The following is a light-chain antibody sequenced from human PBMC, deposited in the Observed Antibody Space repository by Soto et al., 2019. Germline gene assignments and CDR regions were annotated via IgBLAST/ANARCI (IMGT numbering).Light chain of an antibody. J-gene: IGLJ2*01. CDR2: DVS. Sequence: QSALTQPASVSGSPGQSITISCTGTTSDVGGYNYVSWYQQHPGKAPKLMIYDVSNCPSGIPSRFSGSKSGNTASLTISGLQAEDEADYYCSSYSGSSFVLFGGGTKLTVL. V-gene: IGLV2-14*01. CDR1: TSDVGGYNY. CDR3: SSYSGSSFVL.